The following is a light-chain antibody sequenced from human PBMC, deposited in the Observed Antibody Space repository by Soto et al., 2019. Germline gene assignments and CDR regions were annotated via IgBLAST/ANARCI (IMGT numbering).Light chain of an antibody. Sequence: DIVMTQSPLSLPVTPGEPASISCRSSQSLLHTNGYNYLDWYLQKPGQSPQLLIYLGSNRASGVPDRFSGSGSGTDFTLKISRVEAEDVGVYYCMQALQTPWTFGQGTKVETK. CDR3: MQALQTPWT. V-gene: IGKV2-28*01. J-gene: IGKJ1*01. CDR2: LGS. CDR1: QSLLHTNGYNY.